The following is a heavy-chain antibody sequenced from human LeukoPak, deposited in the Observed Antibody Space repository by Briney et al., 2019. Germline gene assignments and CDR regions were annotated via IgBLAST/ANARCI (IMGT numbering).Heavy chain of an antibody. CDR3: ARVLVGGTNWFDP. V-gene: IGHV3-30*03. Sequence: GGSLRLSCAASGFTFSSYGMHWVRQAPGKGLEWVAVISYDGSNKYYADSVKGRFTISRDNSKNTLYLQMNSLRAEDTAVYYCARVLVGGTNWFDPWGQGTLVTVSS. CDR1: GFTFSSYG. CDR2: ISYDGSNK. D-gene: IGHD1-26*01. J-gene: IGHJ5*02.